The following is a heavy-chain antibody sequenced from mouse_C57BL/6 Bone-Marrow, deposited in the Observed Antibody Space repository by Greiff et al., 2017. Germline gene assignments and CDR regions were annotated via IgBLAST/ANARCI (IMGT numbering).Heavy chain of an antibody. Sequence: QVQLQQSGAELVKPGASVKMSCKASGYTFTTYPIEWMKQNHGQSLAWIGNFHPYNDDTKYNEKFKGKATLTVEKSSSTVYLKLNRLTSDNAAVDYCARGGNYGGYYCDYWGQGTTLTVSS. J-gene: IGHJ2*01. V-gene: IGHV1-47*01. CDR3: ARGGNYGGYYCDY. CDR1: GYTFTTYP. CDR2: FHPYNDDT. D-gene: IGHD2-1*01.